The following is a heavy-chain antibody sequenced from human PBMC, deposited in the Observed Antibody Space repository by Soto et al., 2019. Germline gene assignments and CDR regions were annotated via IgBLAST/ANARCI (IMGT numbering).Heavy chain of an antibody. D-gene: IGHD6-19*01. CDR2: ISSGSSYI. Sequence: PGGSLRLSCSASGFTFSDYSMNWVRQAPGKGLEWVSSISSGSSYIYYADSVKGRFTLSRDNAKNSLYLQMNSLRAEDTAVYYCVRGYSSGWYPLDYWGQGTLVTVSS. J-gene: IGHJ4*02. CDR3: VRGYSSGWYPLDY. V-gene: IGHV3-21*01. CDR1: GFTFSDYS.